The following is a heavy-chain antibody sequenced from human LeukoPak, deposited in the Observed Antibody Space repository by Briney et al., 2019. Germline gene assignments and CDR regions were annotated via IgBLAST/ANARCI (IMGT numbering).Heavy chain of an antibody. CDR1: GFTFSSYA. V-gene: IGHV3-23*01. Sequence: PGGSLTLSCAASGFTFSSYAMSWVRQAQGKGLEWVSAVSAGGDNTYYAESVKGRFTISRDSSKNTGYLQMNRLRVEDTARYYCAKKRTPVAGTNYFDYWGQGTLVTVSS. CDR3: AKKRTPVAGTNYFDY. D-gene: IGHD6-19*01. CDR2: VSAGGDNT. J-gene: IGHJ4*02.